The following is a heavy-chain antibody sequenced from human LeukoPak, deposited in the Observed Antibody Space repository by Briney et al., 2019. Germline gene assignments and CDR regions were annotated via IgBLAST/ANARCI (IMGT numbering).Heavy chain of an antibody. V-gene: IGHV1-69*04. CDR3: ARSSSIAARPPYY. CDR1: GGTFSSYA. CDR2: IIPILGIA. J-gene: IGHJ4*02. Sequence: SVKVSCKASGGTFSSYAISWVRQAPGQGLEWMGRIIPILGIANYAQKFQGRVTITADKSTSTAYMELSSLRSEDTAVYYCARSSSIAARPPYYWGQGTLVTVSS. D-gene: IGHD6-6*01.